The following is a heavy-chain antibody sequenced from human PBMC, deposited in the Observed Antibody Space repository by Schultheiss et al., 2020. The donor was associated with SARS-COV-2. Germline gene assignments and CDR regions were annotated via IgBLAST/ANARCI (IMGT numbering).Heavy chain of an antibody. D-gene: IGHD1-1*01. CDR2: IYHSGST. Sequence: SETLSLTCAVYGGSFSGNYWSWIRQPPGKGLEWIGYIYHSGSTNYNPSLKSRVTISVDTSKNQFSLKLSSVTAADTAVYYCARGSGTGGYDAFDIWGQGTMVTVSS. CDR1: GGSFSGNY. J-gene: IGHJ3*02. CDR3: ARGSGTGGYDAFDI. V-gene: IGHV4-34*01.